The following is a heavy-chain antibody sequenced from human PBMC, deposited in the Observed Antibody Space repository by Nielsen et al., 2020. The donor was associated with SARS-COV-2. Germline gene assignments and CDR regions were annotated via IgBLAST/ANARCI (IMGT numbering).Heavy chain of an antibody. CDR2: INEDGSVV. V-gene: IGHV3-7*03. CDR1: GLIFSSSW. CDR3: ARDAAYSRFDY. D-gene: IGHD4-11*01. Sequence: GGSLRLSCAAFGLIFSSSWMVWVRQAPGKGLEWVTNINEDGSVVNYVDSVKGRFTISRDNAGKSLYLQMNSLRAEDTAVYYCARDAAYSRFDYWGQGTLVTVSS. J-gene: IGHJ4*02.